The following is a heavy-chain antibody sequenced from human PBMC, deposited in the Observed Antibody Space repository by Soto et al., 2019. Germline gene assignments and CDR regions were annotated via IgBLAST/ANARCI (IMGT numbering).Heavy chain of an antibody. J-gene: IGHJ4*02. CDR3: AKAEWELPYFDY. Sequence: GSLRLSCAASGFTFSSYGMHWVRQAPGKGLEWVAVISYDGSNKYYADSVKGRFTISRDNSKNTLYLQMNSLRAEDTAVYYCAKAEWELPYFDYWGQGTLVTVSS. CDR1: GFTFSSYG. V-gene: IGHV3-30*18. CDR2: ISYDGSNK. D-gene: IGHD1-26*01.